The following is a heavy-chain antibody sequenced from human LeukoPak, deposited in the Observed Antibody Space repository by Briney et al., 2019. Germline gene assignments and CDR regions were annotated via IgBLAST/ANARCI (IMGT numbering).Heavy chain of an antibody. V-gene: IGHV4-59*01. J-gene: IGHJ3*02. Sequence: SETLSLTCTVSGGSISSYYWSWIRQPPGKGLEWIGYIYYSGSTNYNPSLKSRVTISVDTSKNQFSLKLSSVTAADTAVYYCARGGLLSSRYAFDIWGQGAMVIVSS. D-gene: IGHD1-26*01. CDR1: GGSISSYY. CDR2: IYYSGST. CDR3: ARGGLLSSRYAFDI.